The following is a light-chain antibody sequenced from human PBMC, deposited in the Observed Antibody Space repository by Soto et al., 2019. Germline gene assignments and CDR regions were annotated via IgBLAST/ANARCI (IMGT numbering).Light chain of an antibody. CDR3: QQYGSSSQT. Sequence: IVLTQSPGTLSLSPGEGATLSCRASQSVSGSDLAWYQQKLGQAPRLLIYGASRRATGVPDRFSGSGSGTDFTLTISRLEPEDFAVYYCQQYGSSSQTFGQGTKVDIK. J-gene: IGKJ1*01. CDR2: GAS. CDR1: QSVSGSD. V-gene: IGKV3-20*01.